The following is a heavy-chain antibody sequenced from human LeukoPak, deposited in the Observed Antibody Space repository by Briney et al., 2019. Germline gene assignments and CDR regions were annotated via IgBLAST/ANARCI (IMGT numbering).Heavy chain of an antibody. Sequence: SETLSLTCAVYGGSFSGYYWSWIRQPPGKGLEWIGEINHSGSTNYNPSLKSRVTISVDTSKNQFSLKLSSVTAADTAVYYCATTFLDTVRVKGGNWFDPWGQGTLVTVSS. V-gene: IGHV4-34*01. J-gene: IGHJ5*02. CDR3: ATTFLDTVRVKGGNWFDP. D-gene: IGHD5-18*01. CDR1: GGSFSGYY. CDR2: INHSGST.